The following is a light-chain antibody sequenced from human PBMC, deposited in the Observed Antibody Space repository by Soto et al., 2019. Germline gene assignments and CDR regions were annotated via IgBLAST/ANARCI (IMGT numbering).Light chain of an antibody. CDR3: SSYTNINTRACV. CDR1: SGDIGSYNR. CDR2: EVT. V-gene: IGLV2-14*01. J-gene: IGLJ1*01. Sequence: QSVLTQPASVSGSPGQSITISCTGTSGDIGSYNRVSWYQQHPGKAPKLIIYEVTDRPSGVSNRFSGSKSGNTASLTISGLQAEDEAESYCSSYTNINTRACVFGTGTKVTGL.